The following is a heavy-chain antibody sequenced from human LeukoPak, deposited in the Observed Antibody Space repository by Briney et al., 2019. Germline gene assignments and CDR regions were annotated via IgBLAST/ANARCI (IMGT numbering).Heavy chain of an antibody. CDR3: ARSLGRELDGAFDI. D-gene: IGHD3-10*01. J-gene: IGHJ3*02. CDR1: GFIVSSNY. Sequence: PGGSLRLSCAASGFIVSSNYMSWVRQAPGKGLEWVSVIYSGGRTYYADSVKGRFTISRDNSRNTLYLQMNSLRAEDTAVYYCARSLGRELDGAFDIWGQGTMVTVSS. V-gene: IGHV3-53*01. CDR2: IYSGGRT.